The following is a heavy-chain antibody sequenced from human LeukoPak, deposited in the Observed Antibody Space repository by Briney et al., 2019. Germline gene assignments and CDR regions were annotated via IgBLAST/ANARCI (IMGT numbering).Heavy chain of an antibody. CDR2: IIPIFGTA. CDR3: ARDQPPGIAVAGFLGLLDV. Sequence: ASVKVFCTASGGTFSSYAIGWVRQAPGQGLEWMGGIIPIFGTANYAQKFQGRVTITADESTSTAYMELSSLRSEDTAVYYCARDQPPGIAVAGFLGLLDVWGKGTTVTVSS. V-gene: IGHV1-69*13. CDR1: GGTFSSYA. J-gene: IGHJ6*04. D-gene: IGHD6-19*01.